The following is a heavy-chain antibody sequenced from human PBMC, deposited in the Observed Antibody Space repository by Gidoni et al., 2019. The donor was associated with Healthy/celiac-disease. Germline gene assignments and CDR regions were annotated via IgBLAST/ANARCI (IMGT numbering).Heavy chain of an antibody. CDR1: GFTFSSYS. Sequence: EVQLVESGGGLVKPGGSLRLSCAASGFTFSSYSMNWVRQAPGKGLEWVSSISSSSSYIYYADSVKGRFTISRDNAKNSLYLQMNSLRAEDTAVYYCAREEGILTWVYYGMDVWGQGTTVTVSS. J-gene: IGHJ6*02. V-gene: IGHV3-21*01. CDR3: AREEGILTWVYYGMDV. D-gene: IGHD3-9*01. CDR2: ISSSSSYI.